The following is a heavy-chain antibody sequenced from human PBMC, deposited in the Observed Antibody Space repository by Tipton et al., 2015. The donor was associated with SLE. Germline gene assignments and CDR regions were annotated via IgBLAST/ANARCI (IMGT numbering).Heavy chain of an antibody. CDR2: IYSSGSP. CDR1: GGSISGFY. V-gene: IGHV4-4*07. CDR3: ASRDGDDYGI. Sequence: TLSLTCTVSGGSISGFYWSWIRQPDGKGLEWIGRIYSSGSPNYNPSLKSRVTISVDTSKNQFSLKLSSVTAADTAMYYCASRDGDDYGIWGQGTLVTVSS. J-gene: IGHJ4*02. D-gene: IGHD4-17*01.